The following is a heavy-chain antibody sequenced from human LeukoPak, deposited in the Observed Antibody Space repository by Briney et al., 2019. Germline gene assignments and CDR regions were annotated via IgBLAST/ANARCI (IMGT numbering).Heavy chain of an antibody. J-gene: IGHJ5*02. CDR1: GYTFTSYG. CDR2: ISAYNGNT. D-gene: IGHD2-15*01. Sequence: GASVKVSSKASGYTFTSYGISWVRQAPGQGLEWMGWISAYNGNTNYAQKLQGRVTMTTDTSTSTAYMELRSLRSDDTAVYYCARDGGYCSGGSCYSNWFDPWGRGTLVTVSS. V-gene: IGHV1-18*01. CDR3: ARDGGYCSGGSCYSNWFDP.